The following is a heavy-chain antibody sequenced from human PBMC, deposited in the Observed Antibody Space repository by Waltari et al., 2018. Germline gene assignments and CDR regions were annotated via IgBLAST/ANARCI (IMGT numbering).Heavy chain of an antibody. J-gene: IGHJ3*02. CDR3: ARDFYDSSGYRRGAFDI. Sequence: QVQLQESGPGLVKPSQTLSLTCTVSGGSISSGSYYWSWIRQPAGKGLEWIGRIYTSGSTNYNPSLKSRVTISVDTSKNQFSLKLSSVTAADTAVYYCARDFYDSSGYRRGAFDIWGQGTMVTVSS. CDR2: IYTSGST. D-gene: IGHD3-22*01. CDR1: GGSISSGSYY. V-gene: IGHV4-61*02.